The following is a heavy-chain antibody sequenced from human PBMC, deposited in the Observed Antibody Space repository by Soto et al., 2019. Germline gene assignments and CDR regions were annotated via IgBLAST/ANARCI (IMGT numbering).Heavy chain of an antibody. CDR1: GGSFSGYY. D-gene: IGHD3-9*01. Sequence: PSETLSLTCAVYGGSFSGYYWSWIRQPPGKGLEWIGEINHSGSTNYNPSLKSRVTISVDTSKNQFSLKLSSVTAADTAVYYCARGTNFDWLLSGSSGLGYYFDYWGQGTLVTVSS. V-gene: IGHV4-34*01. CDR2: INHSGST. J-gene: IGHJ4*02. CDR3: ARGTNFDWLLSGSSGLGYYFDY.